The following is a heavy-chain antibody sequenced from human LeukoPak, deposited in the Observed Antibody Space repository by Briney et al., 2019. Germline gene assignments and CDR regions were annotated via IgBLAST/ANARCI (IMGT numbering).Heavy chain of an antibody. CDR2: INHSGST. V-gene: IGHV4-34*01. CDR3: VRRDGV. J-gene: IGHJ4*02. CDR1: GGSFSGYY. D-gene: IGHD3-10*01. Sequence: SETLSLTCAVYGGSFSGYYWSWVRQPPGKGLEWRGEINHSGSTNENPSLKRRVTISVDTSKNQFSLKLSSVTAADTAVYYCVRRDGVWGQGTLVTVSS.